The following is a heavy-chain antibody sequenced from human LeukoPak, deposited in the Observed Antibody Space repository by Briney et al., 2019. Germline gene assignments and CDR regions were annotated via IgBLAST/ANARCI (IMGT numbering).Heavy chain of an antibody. CDR2: ISYSGNA. V-gene: IGHV4-39*01. J-gene: IGHJ4*02. CDR1: GASIITTNYY. CDR3: ARNLGQTWGTVTTDLWYFDH. D-gene: IGHD4-11*01. Sequence: SETLSLTCTVSGASIITTNYYWGWIHQPPGKGLEWTGSISYSGNAYYNPSLRSRLSISMDASKNQFSLKVRSVTAADTAVYYCARNLGQTWGTVTTDLWYFDHWGQGTLVPVSS.